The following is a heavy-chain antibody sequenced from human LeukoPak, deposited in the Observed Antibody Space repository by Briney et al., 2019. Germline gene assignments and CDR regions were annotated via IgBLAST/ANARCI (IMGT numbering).Heavy chain of an antibody. CDR1: GFTFSGNW. CDR3: TTAVSGYSSGWGRQETRDY. Sequence: PGGSLRLSCVASGFTFSGNWMNWVRQAPGKGLEWVGRIKSKTDGGTTDYAAPVKGRFTISRDDSKNTLYLQMNSLKTEDTAVYYCTTAVSGYSSGWGRQETRDYWSQGTLVTVSS. CDR2: IKSKTDGGTT. D-gene: IGHD6-19*01. J-gene: IGHJ4*02. V-gene: IGHV3-15*07.